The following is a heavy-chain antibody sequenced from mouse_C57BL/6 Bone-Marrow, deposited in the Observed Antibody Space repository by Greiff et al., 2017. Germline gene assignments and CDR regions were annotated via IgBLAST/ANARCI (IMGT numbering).Heavy chain of an antibody. V-gene: IGHV2-9-1*01. Sequence: VQLVESGPGLVAPSQSLSITCTVSGFSLTSYAISWVRQPPGKGLEWLGVIWTGGGTNYNSALKSRLCISKDNSKSQVFLKMNSLQTDDTARYYCARKGDYDYDVLYYYAMDYWGQGTSVTVSS. CDR3: ARKGDYDYDVLYYYAMDY. CDR1: GFSLTSYA. CDR2: IWTGGGT. D-gene: IGHD2-4*01. J-gene: IGHJ4*01.